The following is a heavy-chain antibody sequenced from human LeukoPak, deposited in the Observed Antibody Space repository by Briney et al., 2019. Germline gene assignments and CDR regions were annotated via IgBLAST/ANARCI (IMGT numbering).Heavy chain of an antibody. CDR2: FDPEDGET. Sequence: ASVKVSCKVSGYTLTELSMHWVRQAPGQGLEWMGGFDPEDGETIYAQKFQGRVTMTEDTSTDTAYMELSSLRSEDTAVYYCATSYIVGATGGRPTYYFDYWGQGTLVTVSS. J-gene: IGHJ4*02. CDR3: ATSYIVGATGGRPTYYFDY. D-gene: IGHD1-26*01. CDR1: GYTLTELS. V-gene: IGHV1-24*01.